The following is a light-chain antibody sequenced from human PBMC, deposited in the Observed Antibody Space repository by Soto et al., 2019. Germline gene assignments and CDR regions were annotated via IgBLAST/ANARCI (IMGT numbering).Light chain of an antibody. CDR2: GNT. CDR1: SSNIGAGYP. Sequence: QSVLTQPPSVSGAPGQRVTVSCIGSSSNIGAGYPVHWYQQVPGTAPKLVIYGNTNRPSGVPDRFSGSKSDTSASLAITGLQAEDEADYHCQSYDSSLSGWVFGGGTKLTVL. J-gene: IGLJ3*02. V-gene: IGLV1-40*01. CDR3: QSYDSSLSGWV.